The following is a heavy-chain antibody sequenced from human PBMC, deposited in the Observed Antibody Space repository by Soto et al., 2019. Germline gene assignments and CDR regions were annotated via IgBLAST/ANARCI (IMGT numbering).Heavy chain of an antibody. J-gene: IGHJ4*02. CDR2: ISYDGSNK. CDR1: GFTFSSYT. CDR3: ARDHSCVYCSDGSCSFDY. D-gene: IGHD2-15*01. Sequence: QVQLVESGGGVVQPGRSLRLSCAASGFTFSSYTMHWVRQAPGKGLEWVAVISYDGSNKYYADSVKGRFTISRDNSKNTXAPQMNSLRAEDAAVYYCARDHSCVYCSDGSCSFDYWGQGTLVSVSS. V-gene: IGHV3-30-3*01.